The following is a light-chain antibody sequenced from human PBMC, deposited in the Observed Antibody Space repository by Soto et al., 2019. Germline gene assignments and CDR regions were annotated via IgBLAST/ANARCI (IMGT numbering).Light chain of an antibody. CDR3: QQRYRTLIT. CDR1: QSISRY. J-gene: IGKJ5*01. Sequence: EMAQSPSSLSESVGDSLTITCRASQSISRYLNWDQQKPGQAPKXXSEAASSLPRGVPSRVSGSWAGTDCTRTISSRQHEDFATYYCQQRYRTLITFGQGTRLEIK. CDR2: AAS. V-gene: IGKV1-39*01.